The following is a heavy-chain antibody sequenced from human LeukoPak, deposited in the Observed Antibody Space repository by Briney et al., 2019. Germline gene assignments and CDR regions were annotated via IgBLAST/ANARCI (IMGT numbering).Heavy chain of an antibody. D-gene: IGHD6-13*01. CDR3: ASATIAAAGTEFDY. J-gene: IGHJ4*02. Sequence: ASVKVSCKASGYTFTSYDINWVRQATGQGLEWMGWMNPNSGNTGYAQKFQGRVTMTRNTSISTAYMELSSLRSEDTAVYYCASATIAAAGTEFDYWGQGTLVTVSS. CDR1: GYTFTSYD. V-gene: IGHV1-8*01. CDR2: MNPNSGNT.